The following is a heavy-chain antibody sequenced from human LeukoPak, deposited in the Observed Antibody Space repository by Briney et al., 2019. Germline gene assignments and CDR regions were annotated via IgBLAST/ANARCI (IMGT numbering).Heavy chain of an antibody. CDR1: GYTFTSYG. V-gene: IGHV1-18*01. CDR3: ARGGSYYDFWSGYYSRDFDY. Sequence: ASVKVSCKASGYTFTSYGISWVRQAPGQGLEWMGWISAYNGNTNYAQKLQGRVTMTTDTSTSTAYMELGSLRSDDTAVYYCARGGSYYDFWSGYYSRDFDYWGQGTLVTVSS. D-gene: IGHD3-3*01. CDR2: ISAYNGNT. J-gene: IGHJ4*02.